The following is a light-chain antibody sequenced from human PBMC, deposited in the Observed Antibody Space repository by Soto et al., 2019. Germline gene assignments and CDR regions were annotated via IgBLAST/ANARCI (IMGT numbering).Light chain of an antibody. J-gene: IGLJ3*02. CDR3: ASYARSTTLVV. CDR2: EVS. Sequence: QSALTQPASVSGSPGQSITISCTGTSSDIGLYNYVSWYQQHPGKAPKLMIYEVSNRPSGVSSRFSGSKSGNTASLTISGLQAEDEADYYCASYARSTTLVVFGGGPKVTVL. V-gene: IGLV2-14*01. CDR1: SSDIGLYNY.